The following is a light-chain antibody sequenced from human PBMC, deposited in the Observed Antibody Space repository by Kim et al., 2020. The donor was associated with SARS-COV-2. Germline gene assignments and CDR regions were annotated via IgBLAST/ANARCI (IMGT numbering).Light chain of an antibody. J-gene: IGLJ2*01. V-gene: IGLV1-51*01. Sequence: QSVLTQPPSVSAAPGQKVTISCSGSSSNIGRNYVSWYQHLPGTAPKLLIYDNNNRLSGIPDRFSGSKSATSATLGITGLQTGDEADYYCGTWDSSLSAWVFGGGTQLTVL. CDR2: DNN. CDR3: GTWDSSLSAWV. CDR1: SSNIGRNY.